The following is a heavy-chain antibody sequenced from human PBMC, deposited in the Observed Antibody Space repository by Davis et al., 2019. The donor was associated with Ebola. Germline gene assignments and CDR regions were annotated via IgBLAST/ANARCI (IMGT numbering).Heavy chain of an antibody. CDR1: GFTLTSYG. CDR3: ATAPL. J-gene: IGHJ1*01. V-gene: IGHV3-30*03. Sequence: GESLKISCAASGFTLTSYGMHWVRQAPGRGLEWVGVILYDGINKDYADSVKGRFTVSRDNSKNTMYLEVKSLRGDDTAVYYCATAPLWGQGTLVTVSS. CDR2: ILYDGINK.